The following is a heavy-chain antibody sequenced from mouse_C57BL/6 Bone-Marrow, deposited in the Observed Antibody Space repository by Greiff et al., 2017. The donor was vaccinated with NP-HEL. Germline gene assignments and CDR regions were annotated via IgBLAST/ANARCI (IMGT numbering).Heavy chain of an antibody. V-gene: IGHV1-50*01. J-gene: IGHJ2*01. CDR1: GYTFTSYW. CDR2: IDPSDSYT. D-gene: IGHD1-1*01. Sequence: QVQLKQPGAELVKPGASVKLSCKASGYTFTSYWMQWVKQRPGQGLEWIGEIDPSDSYTNYNQKFKGKATLTVDTSSSTAYMQLSSLTSEDSAVYYCARYYGSRGYWGQGTTLTVSS. CDR3: ARYYGSRGY.